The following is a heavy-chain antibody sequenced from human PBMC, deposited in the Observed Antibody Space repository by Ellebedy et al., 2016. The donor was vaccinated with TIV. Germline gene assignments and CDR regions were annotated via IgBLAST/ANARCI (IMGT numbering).Heavy chain of an antibody. D-gene: IGHD3-10*02. Sequence: MPSETLSLTCTVSGGSISSPSYYRGWIRQPPGKGLEWIGSIYYSGSTYYNPSLKSRVTISLDTSKNQVSMKLTSVTAADTAVYYCASTLTITIFLYWGQGTPVTVSS. V-gene: IGHV4-39*07. CDR3: ASTLTITIFLY. J-gene: IGHJ4*02. CDR2: IYYSGST. CDR1: GGSISSPSYY.